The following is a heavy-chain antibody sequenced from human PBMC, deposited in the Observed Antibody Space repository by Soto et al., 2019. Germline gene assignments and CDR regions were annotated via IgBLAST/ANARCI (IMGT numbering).Heavy chain of an antibody. V-gene: IGHV1-18*01. CDR1: GYTFTSYG. Sequence: ASVKVSCKASGYTFTSYGISWLRQAPGQGLEWMGWISAYNGNTNYAQKLQGRVTMTTDTSTSTAYMELRSLRSDDTAVYYCARDLLDCTNGVCRYYYYYGMDVWGQGTTVTVSS. D-gene: IGHD2-8*01. CDR2: ISAYNGNT. CDR3: ARDLLDCTNGVCRYYYYYGMDV. J-gene: IGHJ6*02.